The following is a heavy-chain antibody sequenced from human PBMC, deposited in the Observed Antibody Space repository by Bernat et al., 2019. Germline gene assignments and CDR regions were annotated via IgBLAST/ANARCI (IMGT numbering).Heavy chain of an antibody. D-gene: IGHD5-18*01. CDR1: GFTFTNYA. CDR3: ARGGGYSSDGFDY. J-gene: IGHJ4*02. V-gene: IGHV3-30-3*01. Sequence: QVQLVESGGGVVQPGTSLRLSCAASGFTFTNYAMHWVRQAPGKGLDWVAAISYDGSNKYYADSMKGRFTITRDNSESTLYLQMNSLRAEDTAVYYCARGGGYSSDGFDYWGQGTLVTVSS. CDR2: ISYDGSNK.